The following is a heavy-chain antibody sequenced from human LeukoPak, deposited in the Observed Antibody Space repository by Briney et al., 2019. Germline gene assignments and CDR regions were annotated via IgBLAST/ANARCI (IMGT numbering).Heavy chain of an antibody. CDR2: VNPNSGNT. CDR3: VRVTYYHILTGSYSGGDFDH. J-gene: IGHJ4*02. V-gene: IGHV1-8*02. D-gene: IGHD3-9*01. Sequence: GASVKVSCKTSGYSFTDHYIHWVRQAPGQGLEWMGWVNPNSGNTGYAQKFQGGVTMSRDTSTSTAYMELSSLRSEDTAVYYCVRVTYYHILTGSYSGGDFDHWGQGTLVTVSS. CDR1: GYSFTDHY.